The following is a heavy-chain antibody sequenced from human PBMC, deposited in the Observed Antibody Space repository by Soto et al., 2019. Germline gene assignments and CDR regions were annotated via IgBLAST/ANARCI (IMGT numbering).Heavy chain of an antibody. Sequence: EVQLLESGGGLVQPGGSLRLSCAASGFTFSSYAMSWVRQAPGKGLEWVSAISGSGGSTYYADSVKGRFTISRDNSKNTLYLQMNSLRAEDTAVYYSAKHSAYSSRYYYGMDVWGQGTTVTVSS. CDR3: AKHSAYSSRYYYGMDV. D-gene: IGHD3-22*01. CDR2: ISGSGGST. V-gene: IGHV3-23*01. CDR1: GFTFSSYA. J-gene: IGHJ6*02.